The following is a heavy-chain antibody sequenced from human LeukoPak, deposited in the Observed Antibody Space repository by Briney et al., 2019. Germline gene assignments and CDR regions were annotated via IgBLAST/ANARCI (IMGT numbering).Heavy chain of an antibody. CDR1: GFTFSLYW. J-gene: IGHJ4*02. D-gene: IGHD2-15*01. CDR3: VPTPTFDH. Sequence: GGSLRLSCAASGFTFSLYWMSWVRQAPGKGLEWVANIKQDGSEKYYVDSVKGRFTMSRDNAKNSLYLQMNSLRAEDTAVYYCVPTPTFDHWCQGTLVTVSS. V-gene: IGHV3-7*02. CDR2: IKQDGSEK.